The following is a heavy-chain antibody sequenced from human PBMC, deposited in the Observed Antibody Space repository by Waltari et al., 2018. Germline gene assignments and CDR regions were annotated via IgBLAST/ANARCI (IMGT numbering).Heavy chain of an antibody. CDR1: GDSLPSNGVA. D-gene: IGHD2-15*01. CDR2: TYYRSKWYN. V-gene: IGHV6-1*01. Sequence: QVQLQQSGPELVKPSQTLSLTCDISGDSLPSNGVAWNWIRQSPSRGLEWLGRTYYRSKWYNDYAVSVKSRITINPDTSKNQFSLQLNSVTPDDTALYYCARGRNSGFDYWGQGTLVTVSS. CDR3: ARGRNSGFDY. J-gene: IGHJ4*02.